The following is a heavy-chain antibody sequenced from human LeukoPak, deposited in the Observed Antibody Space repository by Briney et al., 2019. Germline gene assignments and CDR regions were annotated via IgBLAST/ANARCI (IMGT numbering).Heavy chain of an antibody. D-gene: IGHD5-18*01. J-gene: IGHJ4*02. Sequence: QPGGSLRLSCAASGFTFSSHWMTWVRQAPGKGLEWVANIKEDGSEKYYVDSVRGRFTISRDNAKNSLYLQMASLRAEDTAVYYCARDGPTAYFDYWGQGTLVTVSS. CDR2: IKEDGSEK. CDR3: ARDGPTAYFDY. V-gene: IGHV3-7*01. CDR1: GFTFSSHW.